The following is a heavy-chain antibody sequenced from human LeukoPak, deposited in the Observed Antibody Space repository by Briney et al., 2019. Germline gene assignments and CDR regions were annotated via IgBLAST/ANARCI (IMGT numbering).Heavy chain of an antibody. CDR2: INHSGST. CDR1: GGSISSSYYY. Sequence: PSEALSLTCTVSGGSISSSYYYWGWIRQPPGKGLEWIGEINHSGSTNYNPSLKSRVTISVDTSKNQFSLKLSSVTAADTAVYYCARGRRGGYWGQGTLVTVSS. J-gene: IGHJ4*02. V-gene: IGHV4-39*07. CDR3: ARGRRGGY. D-gene: IGHD3-10*01.